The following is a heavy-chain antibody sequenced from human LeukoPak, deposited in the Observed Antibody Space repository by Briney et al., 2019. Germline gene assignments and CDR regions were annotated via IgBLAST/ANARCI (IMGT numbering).Heavy chain of an antibody. Sequence: PGGSLRLSCAASGFTFSSYGMHWVRQAPGKGLEWVAVILYDGSNKYYADSVKGRFTISRDNSKNTLYLQMNSLRAEDTAVYYCAKGRDYGPKGGYFDYWGQGTLVTVSS. CDR3: AKGRDYGPKGGYFDY. CDR2: ILYDGSNK. J-gene: IGHJ4*02. D-gene: IGHD4/OR15-4a*01. CDR1: GFTFSSYG. V-gene: IGHV3-30*18.